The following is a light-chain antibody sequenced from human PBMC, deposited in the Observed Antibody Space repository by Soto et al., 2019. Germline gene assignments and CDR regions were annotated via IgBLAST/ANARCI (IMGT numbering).Light chain of an antibody. CDR3: QQRRDRLPVT. J-gene: IGKJ1*01. V-gene: IGKV3-11*01. CDR2: DAS. Sequence: IPLAASSSIRFLSPGERATLYCRASQSVSSYLAWYQQKPGQAPRLLIYDASSRATGIPARFSGSGSGTDFTLTITSLEPEDFGVYYCQQRRDRLPVTFGEGTKVDIK. CDR1: QSVSSY.